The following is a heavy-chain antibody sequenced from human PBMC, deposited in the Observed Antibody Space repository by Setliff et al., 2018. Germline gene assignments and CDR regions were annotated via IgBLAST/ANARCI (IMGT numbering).Heavy chain of an antibody. CDR2: ISTSGSFE. CDR3: TRALAEGSPAY. D-gene: IGHD2-15*01. J-gene: IGHJ4*02. Sequence: PGGSLRLSCVGSGFTFSRYSMNWVRQAPGKGLEWVASISTSGSFEFYADSLKGRFTISRDNANTSVSLQMNSLRAEDSGVYYCTRALAEGSPAYWGQGTLVTVSS. CDR1: GFTFSRYS. V-gene: IGHV3-21*01.